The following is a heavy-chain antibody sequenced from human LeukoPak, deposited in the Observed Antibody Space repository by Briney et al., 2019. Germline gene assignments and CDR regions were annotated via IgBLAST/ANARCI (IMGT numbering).Heavy chain of an antibody. CDR3: ARDSTGYWYFDL. V-gene: IGHV3-23*01. D-gene: IGHD3-3*02. Sequence: GGSLRLSCAASGFTFSSYAMSWVRQAPGKGLEWVSAISGSGGSTYYADSVKGRFTISRDNSKNALYLQMNSLRAEDTAVYYCARDSTGYWYFDLWGRGTLVSVSS. CDR1: GFTFSSYA. CDR2: ISGSGGST. J-gene: IGHJ2*01.